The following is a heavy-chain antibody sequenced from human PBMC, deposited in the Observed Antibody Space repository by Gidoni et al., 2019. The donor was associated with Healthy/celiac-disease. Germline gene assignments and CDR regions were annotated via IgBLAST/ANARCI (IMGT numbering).Heavy chain of an antibody. D-gene: IGHD3-22*01. CDR1: EYTHPRLS. CDR3: ATPYYYDSSGYPNYCDY. CDR2: FDPEDDET. V-gene: IGHV1-24*01. J-gene: IGHJ4*02. Sequence: QVQLEQSGAEAQKPAASVQVAGRVAEYTHPRLSLHWVRQAPGRGLEWMGGFDPEDDETIYAQKLQGRVTMTEDTSTDTAYMELSSLRSEDTAVYYCATPYYYDSSGYPNYCDYWGQGTLVTVSS.